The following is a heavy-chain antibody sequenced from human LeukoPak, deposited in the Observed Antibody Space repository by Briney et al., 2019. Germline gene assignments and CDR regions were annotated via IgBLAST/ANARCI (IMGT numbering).Heavy chain of an antibody. CDR1: GGSISSSSYY. CDR2: IYYSGST. V-gene: IGHV4-39*01. CDR3: ARLGTMVRGVIIAPFHYYYYYGMDV. Sequence: SETLSLTCTVSGGSISSSSYYWGWIRQPPGKGLEWIGSIYYSGSTYYNPSLKSRVTISVDTSKNQFSLKLSSVTAADTAVYYCARLGTMVRGVIIAPFHYYYYYGMDVWGQGTTVTVSS. J-gene: IGHJ6*02. D-gene: IGHD3-10*01.